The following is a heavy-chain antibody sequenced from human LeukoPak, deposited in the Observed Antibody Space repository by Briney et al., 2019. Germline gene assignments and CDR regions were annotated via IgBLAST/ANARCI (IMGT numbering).Heavy chain of an antibody. CDR1: GFTFSGIW. D-gene: IGHD6-6*01. J-gene: IGHJ3*01. CDR2: INSDGSEG. V-gene: IGHV3-7*03. CDR3: ARSSYSSSSSV. Sequence: GPLLPSCAASGFTFSGIWKSWSRQAPGKGLEGVASINSDGSEGYYADVVKGRFTISRDNAKNSLYLQIYSLRAEDTAVYYCARSSYSSSSSVWGQGTMVTVSS.